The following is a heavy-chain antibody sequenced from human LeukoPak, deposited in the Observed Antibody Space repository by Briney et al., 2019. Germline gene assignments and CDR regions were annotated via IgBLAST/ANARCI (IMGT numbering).Heavy chain of an antibody. CDR3: ARARGLYGPNEGY. CDR2: INSDGSST. Sequence: PGGSLRLSCAASGFTFSSYSMNWVRQAPGKGLVWVSRINSDGSSTSYADSVKGRFTISRDNAKNTLYLQMNSLRAEDTAVYYCARARGLYGPNEGYWGQGTLVTVSS. CDR1: GFTFSSYS. J-gene: IGHJ4*02. V-gene: IGHV3-74*01. D-gene: IGHD4/OR15-4a*01.